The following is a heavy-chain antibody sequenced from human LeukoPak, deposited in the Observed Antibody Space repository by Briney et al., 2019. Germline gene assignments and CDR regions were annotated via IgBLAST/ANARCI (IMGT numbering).Heavy chain of an antibody. CDR2: IKQDGSEK. CDR3: ARDSHYDILTGYLSR. V-gene: IGHV3-7*01. J-gene: IGHJ4*02. CDR1: GFTFSSYW. Sequence: AGGSLRPSCAASGFTFSSYWMSWVRQAPGKGLEWVANIKQDGSEKYHVDSVKGRFTISRDNAKNSLYLQMNSLRAEDTAVYYCARDSHYDILTGYLSRWGQGTLVTVSS. D-gene: IGHD3-9*01.